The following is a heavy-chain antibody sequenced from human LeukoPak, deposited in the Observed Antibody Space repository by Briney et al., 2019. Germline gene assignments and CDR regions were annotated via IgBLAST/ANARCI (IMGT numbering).Heavy chain of an antibody. CDR3: AKAMSGGSGTYYPHQYYMDV. V-gene: IGHV3-23*01. CDR2: ISGSSGST. J-gene: IGHJ6*03. CDR1: GFTFSSYA. D-gene: IGHD3-10*01. Sequence: GGSLRLSCAASGFTFSSYAMSWVRQAPGKGLEWVSRISGSSGSTYYADSVKGRFTISRDNSKNTLYLQMNSLRAEDTAVYYCAKAMSGGSGTYYPHQYYMDVWGKGTTVTVSS.